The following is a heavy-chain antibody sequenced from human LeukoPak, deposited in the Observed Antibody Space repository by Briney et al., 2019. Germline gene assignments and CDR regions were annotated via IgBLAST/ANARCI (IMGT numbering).Heavy chain of an antibody. CDR3: ARGGYFDWCPWD. V-gene: IGHV4-59*01. CDR2: IYYSGST. J-gene: IGHJ4*02. D-gene: IGHD3-9*01. Sequence: PSETQSLTCTVSGGSISSYYWSWIRQPPGKGLEWIGYIYYSGSTNYNPSLKSRVTISVDTSKNQFSLKLSSVTAADTAVYYCARGGYFDWCPWDWGQGTLVTVSS. CDR1: GGSISSYY.